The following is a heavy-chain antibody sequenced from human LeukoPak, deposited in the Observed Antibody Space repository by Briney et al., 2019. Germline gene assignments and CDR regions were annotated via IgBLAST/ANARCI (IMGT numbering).Heavy chain of an antibody. Sequence: PXGCXXXXCXXSGXTFSNYTMNWVRQAPGKGLEGGSIISGDGSERFYADSVKGRFTLSRDNSKNTLFLQMNSLRTEDTALYYCAGRSGGSDYWGQGTLVTVSS. D-gene: IGHD2-15*01. J-gene: IGHJ4*02. CDR2: ISGDGSER. CDR3: AGRSGGSDY. V-gene: IGHV3-30*04. CDR1: GXTFSNYT.